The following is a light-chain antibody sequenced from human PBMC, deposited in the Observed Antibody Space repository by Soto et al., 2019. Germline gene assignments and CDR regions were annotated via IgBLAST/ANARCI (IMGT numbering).Light chain of an antibody. J-gene: IGKJ2*01. CDR2: DAS. CDR3: QKRASWPYT. V-gene: IGKV3-11*01. CDR1: HDVSVS. Sequence: EIVLIQSPDTLSLSPGEGATLSCRASHDVSVSLVWYRQGPGQSHRLLLHDASTRATGISARFSGMGSGTDFTLTIDSLEPEESALYSCQKRASWPYTSGQGTKVDIK.